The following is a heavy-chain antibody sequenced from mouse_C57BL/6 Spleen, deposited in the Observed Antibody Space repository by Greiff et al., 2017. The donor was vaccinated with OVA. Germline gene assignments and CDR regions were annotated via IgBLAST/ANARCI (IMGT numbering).Heavy chain of an antibody. D-gene: IGHD2-4*01. CDR1: GYTFTTYP. V-gene: IGHV1-47*01. J-gene: IGHJ1*03. CDR2: FHPYNDDT. CDR3: ARRTYYDYDYWYFDV. Sequence: VKLQESGAELVKPGASVKMSCKASGYTFTTYPIEWMKQNHGKSLEWIGNFHPYNDDTKYNEKFKGKATLTVEKSSSTVYLELSRLTSDDSAVYYCARRTYYDYDYWYFDVWGTGTTVTVSS.